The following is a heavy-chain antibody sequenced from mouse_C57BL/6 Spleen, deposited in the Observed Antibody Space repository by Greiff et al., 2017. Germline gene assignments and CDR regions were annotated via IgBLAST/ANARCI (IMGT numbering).Heavy chain of an antibody. J-gene: IGHJ2*01. CDR3: ARGLTAPFDY. Sequence: VQLKESGGGLVKPGGSLKLSCAASGFTFSSYAMSWVRQTPEKRLEWVATISDGGSYTYYPDNVKGRFTISRDNAKNNLYLQMSHLKSEDTAMYYCARGLTAPFDYWGQGTTLTVSS. CDR2: ISDGGSYT. CDR1: GFTFSSYA. V-gene: IGHV5-4*01. D-gene: IGHD4-1*01.